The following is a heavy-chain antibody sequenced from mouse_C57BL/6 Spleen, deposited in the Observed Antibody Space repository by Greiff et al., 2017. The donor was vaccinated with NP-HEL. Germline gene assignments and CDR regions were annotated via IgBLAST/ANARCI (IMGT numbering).Heavy chain of an antibody. CDR3: TRSRLAGYAMDY. V-gene: IGHV1-15*01. Sequence: VQLQQSGAELVRPGASVTLSCKASGYTFTDYEMHWVKQTPVHGLEWIGAIDPETGGTAYNQKFKGKAILTADKSSSTAYLELRSLTSEDSAVYYCTRSRLAGYAMDYWGQGTSVTVSS. CDR1: GYTFTDYE. CDR2: IDPETGGT. J-gene: IGHJ4*01.